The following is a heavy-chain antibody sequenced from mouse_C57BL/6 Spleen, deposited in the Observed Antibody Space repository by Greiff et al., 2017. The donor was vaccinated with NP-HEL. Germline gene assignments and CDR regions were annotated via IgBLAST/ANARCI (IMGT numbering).Heavy chain of an antibody. CDR2: IYPRSGNT. CDR3: ARGYDGYYGGFAY. J-gene: IGHJ3*01. V-gene: IGHV1-81*01. CDR1: GYTFTSYG. Sequence: QVQLQQSGAELARPGASVKLSCKASGYTFTSYGISWVKQRTGQGLEWIGDIYPRSGNTYYNEKFKGKATLTADKSSSTAYMELRSLTSEDSAVYFCARGYDGYYGGFAYWGQGTLVTVSA. D-gene: IGHD2-3*01.